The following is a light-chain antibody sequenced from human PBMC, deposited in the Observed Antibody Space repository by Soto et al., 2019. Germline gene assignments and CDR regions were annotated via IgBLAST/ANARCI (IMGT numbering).Light chain of an antibody. CDR2: SAS. Sequence: DIQVTQSPSSVSASVGDRVTITCRTSQDVSSWLAWYQQKPGKAPELLIYSASTFQTGVPSRFSGSGSGTDFTLTISSLQPEDFATYYCQPANSFPLTFGGGTKVEIK. V-gene: IGKV1-12*01. CDR1: QDVSSW. CDR3: QPANSFPLT. J-gene: IGKJ4*01.